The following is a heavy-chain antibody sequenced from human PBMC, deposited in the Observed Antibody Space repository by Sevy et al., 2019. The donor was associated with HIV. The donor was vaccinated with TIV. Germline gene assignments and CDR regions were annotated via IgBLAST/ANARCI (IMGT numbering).Heavy chain of an antibody. CDR3: ARVPTYYYGSATYFDY. CDR1: GYNFASDG. CDR2: TGVYNGNA. V-gene: IGHV1-18*04. D-gene: IGHD3-10*01. Sequence: ASVKVSCKASGYNFASDGFSWVRQAPGQGLEWMGWTGVYNGNAKYAQEFQDRFTMTTDTSTSTAYMELRSLRSDDTAVYYCARVPTYYYGSATYFDYWGQGTLVTVSS. J-gene: IGHJ4*02.